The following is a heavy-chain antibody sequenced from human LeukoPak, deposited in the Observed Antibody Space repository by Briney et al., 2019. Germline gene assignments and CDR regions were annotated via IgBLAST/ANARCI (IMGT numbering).Heavy chain of an antibody. Sequence: GGSLRLSCAASGFTFSNYNMNWVRQAPGKGLEWVSYISSDSATKYYADSVKGRFTISRDNAKDSLYLQMNSLRAEDTAVYYCARGDSGSKDWVQGTLVTVSS. V-gene: IGHV3-48*01. CDR1: GFTFSNYN. CDR3: ARGDSGSKD. D-gene: IGHD5-12*01. J-gene: IGHJ4*02. CDR2: ISSDSATK.